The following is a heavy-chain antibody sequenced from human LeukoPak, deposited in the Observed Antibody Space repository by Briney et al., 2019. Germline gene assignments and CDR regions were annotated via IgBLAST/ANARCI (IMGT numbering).Heavy chain of an antibody. J-gene: IGHJ5*02. Sequence: PSETLSLTCAVYGGSFSGYYWSWLRQPPGKGLEWIGEINHSGSTNYNPSLKSRVTISVDTSKNQFSLKLSSVTAADTAVYYCARADYGDYVGWFDPWGQEPLVTVSS. D-gene: IGHD4-17*01. V-gene: IGHV4-34*01. CDR3: ARADYGDYVGWFDP. CDR2: INHSGST. CDR1: GGSFSGYY.